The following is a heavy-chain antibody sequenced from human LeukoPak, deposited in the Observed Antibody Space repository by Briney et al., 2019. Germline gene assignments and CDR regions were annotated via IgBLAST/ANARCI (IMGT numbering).Heavy chain of an antibody. V-gene: IGHV1-2*02. CDR2: ISPNSGGT. CDR1: GYTFTDYY. J-gene: IGHJ2*01. CDR3: ARQPDWDQGYFDL. D-gene: IGHD3/OR15-3a*01. Sequence: ASVKVSCKASGYTFTDYYMHWVRQAPGQGLEWMGWISPNSGGTNYEQKFQGRVTMTRDTSISTAYMELSRLRSDDTAVYYCARQPDWDQGYFDLWGRGTLVTVSS.